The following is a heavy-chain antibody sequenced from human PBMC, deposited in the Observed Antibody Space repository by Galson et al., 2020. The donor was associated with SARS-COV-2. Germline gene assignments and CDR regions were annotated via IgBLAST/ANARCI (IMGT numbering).Heavy chain of an antibody. CDR1: GYTFTGYG. CDR2: ISAYNGNT. V-gene: IGHV1-18*01. Sequence: ASVKVSCKASGYTFTGYGFSWVRQAPGQGLEWMGWISAYNGNTNYAQNLQGRVTMTTDTSTGTVYMELRSLRSDDTAVYYCARSVAVGLDNWGQGTLVTVSS. CDR3: ARSVAVGLDN. J-gene: IGHJ4*02. D-gene: IGHD6-19*01.